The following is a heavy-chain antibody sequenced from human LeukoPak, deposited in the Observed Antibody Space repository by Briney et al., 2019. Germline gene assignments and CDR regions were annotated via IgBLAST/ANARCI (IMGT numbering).Heavy chain of an antibody. CDR1: GGSISSSSYY. CDR2: IYYSGST. J-gene: IGHJ4*02. CDR3: ARWFGSHSFDY. D-gene: IGHD3-10*01. Sequence: SETLSLTCTVSGGSISSSSYYWGWIRQPPGKGLEWIGSIYYSGSTYYNPSLKSRVTISVDTSKNQFSLKLSSVTAADTAVYYCARWFGSHSFDYWGQGTLVTVSS. V-gene: IGHV4-39*07.